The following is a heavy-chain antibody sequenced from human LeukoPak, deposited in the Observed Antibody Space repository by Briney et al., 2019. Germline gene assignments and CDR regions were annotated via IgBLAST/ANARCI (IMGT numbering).Heavy chain of an antibody. D-gene: IGHD2/OR15-2a*01. V-gene: IGHV3-21*04. CDR3: AKYLSAKGPPYALEV. CDR1: GFTFSSYS. J-gene: IGHJ6*02. CDR2: ISSSRNYI. Sequence: GGSLRLSCAASGFTFSSYSMNWVRQAPGKGLEWVSYISSSRNYIFCADSVKGRFTISRDNAKNSLYLQMNSLRAEDTAVYYCAKYLSAKGPPYALEVWGQGTTVTVSS.